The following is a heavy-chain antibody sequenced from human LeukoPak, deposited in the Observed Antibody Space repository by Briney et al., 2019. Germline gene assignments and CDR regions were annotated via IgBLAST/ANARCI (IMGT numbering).Heavy chain of an antibody. Sequence: SETLSLTCAVSGGSISSGGNYWSWIRQHPGEGLEWIGYIFYSGSTYYNPSLKSRVTISVDTSKNQFSLKLSSVTAADTAVYYCATYYDSSGYRFDYWGQGTLVTVSS. J-gene: IGHJ4*02. CDR2: IFYSGST. D-gene: IGHD3-22*01. CDR3: ATYYDSSGYRFDY. V-gene: IGHV4-31*11. CDR1: GGSISSGGNY.